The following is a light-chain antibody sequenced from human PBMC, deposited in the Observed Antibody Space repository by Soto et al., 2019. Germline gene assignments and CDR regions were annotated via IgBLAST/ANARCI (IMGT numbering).Light chain of an antibody. Sequence: QAVVTQEPSLTVSPGGTVTLTCASSTGAVTSGHYPYWFQQKPGQAPRTLIYDASNKHSWTPARFSGSLLGGKAALTLSGAQPEDEAEYYCLVSYAGTRVFGGGTKVTVL. J-gene: IGLJ3*02. V-gene: IGLV7-46*01. CDR2: DAS. CDR3: LVSYAGTRV. CDR1: TGAVTSGHY.